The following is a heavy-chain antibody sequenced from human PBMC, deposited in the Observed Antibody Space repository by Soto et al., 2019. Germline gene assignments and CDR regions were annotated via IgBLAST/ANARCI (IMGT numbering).Heavy chain of an antibody. CDR3: AARNIVAPY. D-gene: IGHD5-12*01. CDR2: IYSGGTT. V-gene: IGHV3-66*01. Sequence: EVQLVESGGGLVQPGESLRLSCAASGFTVSSNYISWVRQAPGKEREWVSLIYSGGTTDYADTVKGRFTISRDNSKNTLYLQMNSLRAEDTAVYYCAARNIVAPYWGQGTLVTVSS. CDR1: GFTVSSNY. J-gene: IGHJ4*02.